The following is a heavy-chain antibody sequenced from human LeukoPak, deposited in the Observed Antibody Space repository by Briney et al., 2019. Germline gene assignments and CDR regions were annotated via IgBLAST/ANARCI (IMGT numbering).Heavy chain of an antibody. CDR2: IWYDGSNK. V-gene: IGHV3-33*08. CDR3: ARDRDGYNYGFLGY. CDR1: GFTFSTYW. J-gene: IGHJ4*02. D-gene: IGHD5-18*01. Sequence: GGSLRLSCAASGFTFSTYWVHWVRQAPGKGLQWVAVIWYDGSNKYYADSVKGRFTISRDNSKNTLYLQMNSLRAEDTAVYYCARDRDGYNYGFLGYWGQGTLVTVSS.